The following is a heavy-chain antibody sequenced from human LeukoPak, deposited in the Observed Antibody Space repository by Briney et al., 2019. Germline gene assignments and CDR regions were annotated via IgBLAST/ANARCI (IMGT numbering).Heavy chain of an antibody. J-gene: IGHJ4*02. CDR1: EYTFTSYA. D-gene: IGHD2-21*02. CDR3: ARTPRTFYCGGDCSFALDY. CDR2: INAGNGNT. V-gene: IGHV1-3*01. Sequence: ASVKVSCTASEYTFTSYAMHWVRQAPGQRLEWMGWINAGNGNTKYSQKFQGRVTITRDTSASTACMELSSLRSEDTAVYYCARTPRTFYCGGDCSFALDYWGQGTLVTVSS.